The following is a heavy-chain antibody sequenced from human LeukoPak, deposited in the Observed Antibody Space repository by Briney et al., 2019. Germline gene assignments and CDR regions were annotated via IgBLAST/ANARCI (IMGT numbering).Heavy chain of an antibody. CDR3: ARDSVVVVAGYYYYYGMDV. V-gene: IGHV4-59*12. D-gene: IGHD2-15*01. CDR1: GGSISSYY. J-gene: IGHJ6*02. Sequence: SETLSLTCTVSGGSISSYYWSWIRQPPGKGLEWIGYIYYSGSTNYNPSLKSRVTISVDTSKNQFSLKLSSVAAADTAVYYCARDSVVVVAGYYYYYGMDVWGQGTTVTVSS. CDR2: IYYSGST.